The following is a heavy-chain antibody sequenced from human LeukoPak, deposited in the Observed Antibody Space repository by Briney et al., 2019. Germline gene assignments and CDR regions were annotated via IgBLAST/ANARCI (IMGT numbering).Heavy chain of an antibody. CDR3: ARRIQLWLWADY. D-gene: IGHD5-18*01. CDR2: ISSNGNTV. J-gene: IGHJ4*02. V-gene: IGHV3-48*01. Sequence: GGSLRLSCTASGFPFNSYIMNWVRQAPGKGLEWISYISSNGNTVYYADSVKGRFTISRDNAKNSLYLQMNSLRAEDTAVYYCARRIQLWLWADYWGQGTLVTVSS. CDR1: GFPFNSYI.